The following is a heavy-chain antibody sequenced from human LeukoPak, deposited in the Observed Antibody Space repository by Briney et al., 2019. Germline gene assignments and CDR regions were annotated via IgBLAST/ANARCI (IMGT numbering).Heavy chain of an antibody. V-gene: IGHV1-69*05. D-gene: IGHD3-10*01. CDR2: IIPIFGTA. CDR1: GYTFTSYD. J-gene: IGHJ3*02. Sequence: GASVKVSCKASGYTFTSYDISWVRQAPGQGLEWMGGIIPIFGTANYAQKFQGRVTITTDESTSTAYMELSSLRSEDTAVYYCARVSRPLSGAFDIWGQGTMVTVSS. CDR3: ARVSRPLSGAFDI.